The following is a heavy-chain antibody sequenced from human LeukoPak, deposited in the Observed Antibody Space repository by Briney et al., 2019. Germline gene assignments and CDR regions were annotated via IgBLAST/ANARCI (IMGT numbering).Heavy chain of an antibody. CDR3: ARGYYDRSGSSNPFDS. CDR2: VHYTGKT. D-gene: IGHD3-22*01. J-gene: IGHJ4*02. CDR1: GDSISSSY. Sequence: SESLSLTCTVSGDSISSSYWSWIRQPPGKRLEWVGYVHYTGKTNYNPSLNNRATISVDMSKNQFSLTLTSVTVADTAMYYCARGYYDRSGSSNPFDSWGQGTLVTVSA. V-gene: IGHV4-59*01.